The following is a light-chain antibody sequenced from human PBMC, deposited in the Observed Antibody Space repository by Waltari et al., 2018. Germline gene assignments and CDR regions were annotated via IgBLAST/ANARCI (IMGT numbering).Light chain of an antibody. V-gene: IGLV3-19*01. J-gene: IGLJ1*01. CDR3: NSRDGNGNPFV. CDR1: SLRYYY. CDR2: GKN. Sequence: SSELTQDPAVSVALGQTVRITCQGTSLRYYYANWYRQKPGQAPLLVMYGKNNRPSGIADRFSGSYSGDTASLTITGAQAEDEADYYCNSRDGNGNPFVFGPATKVTVL.